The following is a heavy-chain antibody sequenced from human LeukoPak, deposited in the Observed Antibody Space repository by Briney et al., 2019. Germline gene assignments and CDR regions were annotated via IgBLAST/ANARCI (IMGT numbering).Heavy chain of an antibody. Sequence: GGSLRLSCAASGFTFSSYGMHWVRQAPGKGLEWVAVIWYDGSNKYYADSVKGRFTISRDNSKNTLYLQMNSLRAEDTAVYYCARELMTVVVVAATRGLDYWGQGTLVTVSS. CDR1: GFTFSSYG. CDR3: ARELMTVVVVAATRGLDY. D-gene: IGHD2-15*01. J-gene: IGHJ4*02. CDR2: IWYDGSNK. V-gene: IGHV3-33*01.